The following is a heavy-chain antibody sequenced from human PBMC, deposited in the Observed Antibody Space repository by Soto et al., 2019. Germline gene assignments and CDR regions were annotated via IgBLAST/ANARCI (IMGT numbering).Heavy chain of an antibody. J-gene: IGHJ6*02. CDR2: IYYSGST. CDR1: GGSISSYY. CDR3: ARGMDWGNYYYYYGMDV. V-gene: IGHV4-59*12. Sequence: SETLSLTCTVSGGSISSYYWSWIRQPPGKGLEWIGYIYYSGSTNYNPSLKSRVTISVDTSKNQFSLKLSSVTAADTAVYYCARGMDWGNYYYYYGMDVWGQGTTVTVSS. D-gene: IGHD7-27*01.